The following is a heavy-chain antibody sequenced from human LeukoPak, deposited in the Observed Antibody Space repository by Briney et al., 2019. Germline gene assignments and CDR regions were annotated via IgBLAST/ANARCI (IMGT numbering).Heavy chain of an antibody. D-gene: IGHD4-17*01. CDR3: ASTSTVTTGEFDY. CDR2: INHSGST. Sequence: SETLSLTYAVYGGSFSGYYWSWIRQPPGKGLEWIGEINHSGSTNYNPSLKSRVTISVDTSKNQFSLKLSSVTAADTAVYYCASTSTVTTGEFDYWGQGTLVTVSS. J-gene: IGHJ4*02. V-gene: IGHV4-34*01. CDR1: GGSFSGYY.